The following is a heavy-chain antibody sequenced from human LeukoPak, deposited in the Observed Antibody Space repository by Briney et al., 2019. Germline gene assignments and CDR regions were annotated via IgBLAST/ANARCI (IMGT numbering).Heavy chain of an antibody. Sequence: GGSLRLSCAASGFTVSSNYMSWVRQAPGKGLEWVSVIYSGGSTYYADSVKGRFTISRDNSKNTLYLQMNSLRAEDTAVYYCAKAGPFSGSYAAYYFDYWGQGTLVTVSS. CDR1: GFTVSSNY. V-gene: IGHV3-66*01. D-gene: IGHD1-26*01. CDR3: AKAGPFSGSYAAYYFDY. J-gene: IGHJ4*02. CDR2: IYSGGST.